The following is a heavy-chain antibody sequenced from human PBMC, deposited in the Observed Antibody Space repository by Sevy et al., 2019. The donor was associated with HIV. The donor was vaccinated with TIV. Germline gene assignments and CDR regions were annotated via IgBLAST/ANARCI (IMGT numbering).Heavy chain of an antibody. V-gene: IGHV3-21*01. J-gene: IGHJ4*02. Sequence: GGSLRLSCAASGFTFSSCSMNWVRQAPGKGLEWVSSISSSSSYIYYADSVKGRFTISRDNAKNSLYLQMNSLRAEDTAVYYCARDPGGYDYDGFFDYWGQGTLVTVSS. D-gene: IGHD5-12*01. CDR3: ARDPGGYDYDGFFDY. CDR1: GFTFSSCS. CDR2: ISSSSSYI.